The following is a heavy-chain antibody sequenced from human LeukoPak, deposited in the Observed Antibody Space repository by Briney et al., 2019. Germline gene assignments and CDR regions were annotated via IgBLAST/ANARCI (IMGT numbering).Heavy chain of an antibody. D-gene: IGHD3-10*01. CDR3: ARDIIGYGSGSPYGMDV. V-gene: IGHV3-30*03. J-gene: IGHJ6*02. CDR2: VSSDGRVQ. CDR1: GFTFSNDG. Sequence: GGSLRLSCVASGFTFSNDGMQWVRQAPGKRLEWVAVVSSDGRVQFYTDSVKGRFTVSRDNSKNTLYLQMNSLRAEDTAVYYCARDIIGYGSGSPYGMDVWGQGTTVTVSS.